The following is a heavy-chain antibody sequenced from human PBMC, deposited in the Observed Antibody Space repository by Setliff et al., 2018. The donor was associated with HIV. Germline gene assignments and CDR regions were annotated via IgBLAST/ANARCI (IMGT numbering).Heavy chain of an antibody. CDR2: MNPNSGNT. D-gene: IGHD6-19*01. Sequence: ASVKVSCKASGYTFSSYDINWVRQATGQGLEWMGWMNPNSGNTGYAQKFQGRVTMTRNTSISTAYMELSSLRSDDTAVYYCARFHSSGWYNGMDVWGQGTTVTVSS. J-gene: IGHJ6*02. CDR3: ARFHSSGWYNGMDV. V-gene: IGHV1-8*02. CDR1: GYTFSSYD.